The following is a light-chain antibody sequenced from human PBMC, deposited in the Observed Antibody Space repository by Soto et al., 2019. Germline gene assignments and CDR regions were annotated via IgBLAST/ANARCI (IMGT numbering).Light chain of an antibody. CDR2: GAS. J-gene: IGKJ1*01. Sequence: EIVLTQSPATVSVSPGEIATFSFRASQNIGSNLAWYRHKPGQAPRLLISGASTRASGIPGRFSGSGSGTEFTLTISSLQSEDFAVYYCQQYDDWPSFGQGTKVDIK. CDR3: QQYDDWPS. CDR1: QNIGSN. V-gene: IGKV3-15*01.